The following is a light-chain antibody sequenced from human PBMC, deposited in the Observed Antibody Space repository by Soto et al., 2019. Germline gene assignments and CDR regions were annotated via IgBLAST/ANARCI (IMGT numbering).Light chain of an antibody. CDR3: ETWDSNTHV. CDR2: LEGRGNY. J-gene: IGLJ1*01. Sequence: QLVLTQSSSASASLGSSVKLTCTLSSGHSSYIIAWHQQQPGKAPRYLMKLEGRGNYNKGSGVPDRFSGSSSGADRYLTISYLQFEDEADYYSETWDSNTHVFGTGTKLTVL. V-gene: IGLV4-60*02. CDR1: SGHSSYI.